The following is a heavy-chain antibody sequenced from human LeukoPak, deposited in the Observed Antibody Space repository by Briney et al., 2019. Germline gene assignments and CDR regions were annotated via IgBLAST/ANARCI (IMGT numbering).Heavy chain of an antibody. V-gene: IGHV3-48*03. D-gene: IGHD4-17*01. CDR3: ARVSYGDYYVDY. CDR2: ISSSGSTI. CDR1: GFTFSSYE. J-gene: IGHJ4*02. Sequence: PGGSLRLSCAASGFTFSSYEMNWVRQAPGKGLEWVSYISSSGSTIYYADSVKGRFTISRDNAKNSLYLQTNSLRAEDTAVYYCARVSYGDYYVDYWGQGTLVTVSS.